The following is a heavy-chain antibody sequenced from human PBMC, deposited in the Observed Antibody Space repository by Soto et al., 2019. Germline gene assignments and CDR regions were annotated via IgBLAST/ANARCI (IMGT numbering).Heavy chain of an antibody. D-gene: IGHD3-16*01. Sequence: EVQLLESGGGLVQPGGSLRLSCAASGFAFNSYDMTWVRQAPGKGLEWVSTISKSGATPYYADSVRGRCTISRDNSKNTLHLQMNSLRSEDTALYYCAKNQWGNVFDIWGQGTMLTVSS. CDR1: GFAFNSYD. CDR3: AKNQWGNVFDI. CDR2: ISKSGATP. V-gene: IGHV3-23*01. J-gene: IGHJ3*02.